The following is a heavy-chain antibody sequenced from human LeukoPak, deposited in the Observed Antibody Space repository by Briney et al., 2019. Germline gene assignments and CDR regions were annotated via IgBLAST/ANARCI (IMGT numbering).Heavy chain of an antibody. V-gene: IGHV3-30*18. J-gene: IGHJ4*02. CDR1: GFTFSDYY. D-gene: IGHD3-22*01. CDR3: AKDLNYYDSSGYPDY. CDR2: ISYDGSNK. Sequence: GGSLRLSCAASGFTFSDYYMSWIRQAPGKGLEWVAVISYDGSNKYYADSVKGRFTISRDNSKNTLYLQMNSLRAEDTAVYYCAKDLNYYDSSGYPDYWGQGTLVTVSS.